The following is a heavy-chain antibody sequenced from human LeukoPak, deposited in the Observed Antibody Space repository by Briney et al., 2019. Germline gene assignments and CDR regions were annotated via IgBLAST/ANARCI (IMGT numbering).Heavy chain of an antibody. J-gene: IGHJ6*02. CDR3: ARQAAARHYYYYGMDV. D-gene: IGHD6-6*01. CDR2: INHSGST. Sequence: SETLSPTCAVYGGSFSGYYWSWIRQPPGKGLEWIGEINHSGSTNYSPSLKSRVTISVDTSKNQFSLKLSSVTAADTAVYYCARQAAARHYYYYGMDVWGQGTTVTVSS. CDR1: GGSFSGYY. V-gene: IGHV4-34*01.